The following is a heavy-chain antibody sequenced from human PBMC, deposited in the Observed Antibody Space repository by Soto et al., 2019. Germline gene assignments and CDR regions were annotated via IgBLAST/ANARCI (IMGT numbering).Heavy chain of an antibody. CDR2: ISAYNGDT. J-gene: IGHJ6*02. D-gene: IGHD4-17*01. CDR3: ARDPPFSGILRGTPLMDV. Sequence: ASVKVSCKXSXYSFTTHGISWVRRAPGHGLEWMGWISAYNGDTHYVQRFQGRLTMTTDTSTSTAYMELRSLTSDDTAVYYCARDPPFSGILRGTPLMDVWGQGTTVTVPS. V-gene: IGHV1-18*04. CDR1: XYSFTTHG.